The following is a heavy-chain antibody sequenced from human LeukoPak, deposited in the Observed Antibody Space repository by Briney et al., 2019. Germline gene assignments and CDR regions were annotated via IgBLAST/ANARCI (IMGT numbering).Heavy chain of an antibody. V-gene: IGHV1-18*01. Sequence: ASVKVSCKASGYTFTSYGISWVRQAPGQGLEWMGWISAYNGNTNYAQKLQGRVTMTTDTSTSTAYMELRSLRSDDTAVYYCAREFYDSSGYPQAFDYWGQGTLVTVSS. J-gene: IGHJ4*02. CDR2: ISAYNGNT. CDR1: GYTFTSYG. D-gene: IGHD3-22*01. CDR3: AREFYDSSGYPQAFDY.